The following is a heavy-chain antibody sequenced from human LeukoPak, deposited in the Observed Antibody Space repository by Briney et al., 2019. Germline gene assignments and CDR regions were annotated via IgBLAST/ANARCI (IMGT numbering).Heavy chain of an antibody. CDR2: IKQDGSGK. CDR1: GFTFSSYW. V-gene: IGHV3-7*01. J-gene: IGHJ3*02. CDR3: ARGVSGIVVVPAAIWAFDI. Sequence: GGSLRLSCAASGFTFSSYWMSWVRQAPGKGLEWVANIKQDGSGKYYVDSVKGRFTISRDNAKNSLYLQMNSLRAEDTAVYYCARGVSGIVVVPAAIWAFDIWGQGTMVTVSS. D-gene: IGHD2-2*01.